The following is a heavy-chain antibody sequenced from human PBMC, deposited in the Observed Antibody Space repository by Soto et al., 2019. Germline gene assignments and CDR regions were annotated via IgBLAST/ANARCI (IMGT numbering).Heavy chain of an antibody. CDR1: GFVFSGFG. D-gene: IGHD3-16*01. V-gene: IGHV1-3*01. J-gene: IGHJ3*02. CDR3: TRDLDYLLIEDAFDI. CDR2: INPANGNT. Sequence: QVQLVQSGAEVKKPGASVKLSCKASGFVFSGFGLHWVRQAPGERLEWMGWINPANGNTKYGPEFQCRVIISLYTSADIVYMEVRSLRSEDTAVYYCTRDLDYLLIEDAFDIWGQGKMVTLSS.